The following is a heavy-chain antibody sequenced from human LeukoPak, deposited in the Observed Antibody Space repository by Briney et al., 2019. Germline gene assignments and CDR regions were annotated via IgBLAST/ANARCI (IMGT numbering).Heavy chain of an antibody. Sequence: SETLSLTCTVSGGSISGNYYWGWIRQPPGKGLEWIGNIFYSGSTYYSPSLRSRVTISLDTSRNQFSLKLNSVTAADTAVYYCAKSNGYGLVDIWGQGTMVTVSS. CDR1: GGSISGNYY. CDR3: AKSNGYGLVDI. D-gene: IGHD3-10*01. CDR2: IFYSGST. J-gene: IGHJ3*02. V-gene: IGHV4-39*07.